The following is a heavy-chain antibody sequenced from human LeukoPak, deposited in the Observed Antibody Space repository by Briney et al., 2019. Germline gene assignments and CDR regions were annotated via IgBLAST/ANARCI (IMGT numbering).Heavy chain of an antibody. CDR2: IYSGGDT. D-gene: IGHD4-17*01. Sequence: GGSLRLSCAASGFTVSSNYVSWVRQAPGKGLEWVSVIYSGGDTYYADSVKGRFTISRDNSKNTLYLQMNSLRAEDTAVYYCAAVTTSYWGQGTLVTVSS. CDR1: GFTVSSNY. J-gene: IGHJ4*02. V-gene: IGHV3-53*05. CDR3: AAVTTSY.